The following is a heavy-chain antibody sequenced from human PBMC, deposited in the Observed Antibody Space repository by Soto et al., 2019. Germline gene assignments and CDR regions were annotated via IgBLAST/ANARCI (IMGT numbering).Heavy chain of an antibody. Sequence: PGGSLRLSCAASGFIFENFGMSWVRQAPGKGLEWISSISGSGFKKYYADSVKGRFTISRDNSTSTVYLELNNLSAEDTAVYHCAKNQGVELVPLATVDWFDPWGQGSVVTVSS. CDR2: ISGSGFKK. CDR3: AKNQGVELVPLATVDWFDP. J-gene: IGHJ5*02. D-gene: IGHD1-26*01. V-gene: IGHV3-23*01. CDR1: GFIFENFG.